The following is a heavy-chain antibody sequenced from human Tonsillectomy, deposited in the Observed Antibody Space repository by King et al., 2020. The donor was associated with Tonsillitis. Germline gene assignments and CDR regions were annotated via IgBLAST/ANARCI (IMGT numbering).Heavy chain of an antibody. V-gene: IGHV3-23*04. CDR3: AKESPYSGNYRFYYFDY. Sequence: VQLVQSGGGLVQPGGSLRLSCAGSGFTFNTYAMSWVRQAPGKALVWVSAINGRDDITFYADSVKGRFTISRDDSKNTVFVQMNGLRAEDTAVYYCAKESPYSGNYRFYYFDYWGQGTLVTVSS. J-gene: IGHJ4*02. CDR1: GFTFNTYA. CDR2: INGRDDIT. D-gene: IGHD1-26*01.